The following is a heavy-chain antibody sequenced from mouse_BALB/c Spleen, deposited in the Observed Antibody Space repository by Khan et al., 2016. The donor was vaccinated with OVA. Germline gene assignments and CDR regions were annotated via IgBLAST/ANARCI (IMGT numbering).Heavy chain of an antibody. J-gene: IGHJ3*01. CDR1: GYTFTDYV. D-gene: IGHD1-1*01. V-gene: IGHV1-77*01. CDR3: ARWGYSVFAY. CDR2: IYPGSGST. Sequence: QVQLQQPGPELVKPGASVKMSCKASGYTFTDYVINWVKQRTGQGLEWIGDIYPGSGSTYYNEKFKGKAKLTADKSSNTAYMQLSSLTFEDSVVYFCARWGYSVFAYWCQGTLVTVSA.